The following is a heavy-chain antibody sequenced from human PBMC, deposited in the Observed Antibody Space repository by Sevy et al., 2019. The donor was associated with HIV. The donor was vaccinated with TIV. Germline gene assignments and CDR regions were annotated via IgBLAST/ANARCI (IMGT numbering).Heavy chain of an antibody. Sequence: ASVKVSCKASGGTFSSYAISWVRQAPGQGLEWMGGIIPIFGTANYAQKFQGRFTITADESTSTAYMELSSLRSEDTAVYYCARTGGDDILTGYYGWFDPWGQGTLVTVSS. D-gene: IGHD3-9*01. V-gene: IGHV1-69*13. CDR3: ARTGGDDILTGYYGWFDP. CDR2: IIPIFGTA. CDR1: GGTFSSYA. J-gene: IGHJ5*02.